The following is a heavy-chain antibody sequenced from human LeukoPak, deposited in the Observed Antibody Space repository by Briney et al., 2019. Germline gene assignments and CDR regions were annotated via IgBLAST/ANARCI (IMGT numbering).Heavy chain of an antibody. CDR2: IWYDGSNK. CDR1: GFTFSDYG. Sequence: GGPLRLSCTASGFTFSDYGMHWVRQPPGKGLEWVAIIWYDGSNKTYEDSVKGRFTISRDNSKNTLYLQMNSLRVEDTAVYYCARGVDYYENSGTIDYWGQGTLVTVSS. CDR3: ARGVDYYENSGTIDY. D-gene: IGHD3-22*01. J-gene: IGHJ4*02. V-gene: IGHV3-33*01.